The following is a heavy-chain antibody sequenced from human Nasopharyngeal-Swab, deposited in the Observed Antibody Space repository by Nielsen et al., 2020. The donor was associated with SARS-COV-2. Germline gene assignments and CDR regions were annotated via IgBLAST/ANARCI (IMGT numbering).Heavy chain of an antibody. CDR2: ISGSGGST. D-gene: IGHD5-18*01. Sequence: LSLTCAASGFTFSSYAMSWVRQAPGKGLEWVSAISGSGGSTYYADSVKGRFTISRDNSKNTLYLQMNSLRAEDTAVYYCAKSGYSYGYSGMPALDYWGQGTLVTVSS. CDR1: GFTFSSYA. J-gene: IGHJ4*02. CDR3: AKSGYSYGYSGMPALDY. V-gene: IGHV3-23*01.